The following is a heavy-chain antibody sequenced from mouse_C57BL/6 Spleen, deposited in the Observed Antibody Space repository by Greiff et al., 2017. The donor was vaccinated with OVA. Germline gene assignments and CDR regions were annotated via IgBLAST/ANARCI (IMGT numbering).Heavy chain of an antibody. J-gene: IGHJ3*01. V-gene: IGHV1-50*01. CDR3: ARGENWFAY. Sequence: VQLQQPGAELVKPGASVKLSCKASGYTFTSYWMQWVKQRPGQGLEWIGEIDPSDSYTNYNQKFKGKATLTVDTSSSTAYMQLSSLTSEDSAVYYCARGENWFAYWGQGTLVTVSA. CDR1: GYTFTSYW. CDR2: IDPSDSYT.